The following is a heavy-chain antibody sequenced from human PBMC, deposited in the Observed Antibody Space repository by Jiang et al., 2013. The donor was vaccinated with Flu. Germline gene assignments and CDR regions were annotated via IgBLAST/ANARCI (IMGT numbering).Heavy chain of an antibody. V-gene: IGHV2-70*01. CDR3: ARTPSGAMATNYLYYHMDV. D-gene: IGHD5-24*01. CDR2: IDWNNDK. CDR1: GFSLSTSGMC. J-gene: IGHJ6*03. Sequence: KPTQTLTLTCTFSGFSLSTSGMCVSWIRQPPGKALEWLALIDWNNDKYYSTSLKTRLTISKDTSKNQVVLTMTNMDPVDTATYYCARTPSGAMATNYLYYHMDVWGKGTTVTVSS.